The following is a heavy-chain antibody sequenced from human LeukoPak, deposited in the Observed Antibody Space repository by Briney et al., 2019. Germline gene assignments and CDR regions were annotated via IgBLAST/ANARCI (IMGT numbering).Heavy chain of an antibody. CDR2: ICSGGST. CDR3: ARDNYYGSGSH. V-gene: IGHV3-53*01. CDR1: GFTVSSNY. J-gene: IGHJ3*01. D-gene: IGHD3-10*01. Sequence: GGSLRLSCAASGFTVSSNYMSWVRQAPGKGLEWVSVICSGGSTYYADSVKGRFTISRDNSKNTLYLQMNSLRAEDTAVYYCARDNYYGSGSHWGQGTMVTVSS.